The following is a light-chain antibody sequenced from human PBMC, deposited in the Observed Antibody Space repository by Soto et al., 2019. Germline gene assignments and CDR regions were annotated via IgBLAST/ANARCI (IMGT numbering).Light chain of an antibody. Sequence: QLTQSPSSLSASVGDRVTITCRASQGISSYLAWYQQKPGKAPKLLIYAASTLQSGVPSRFSGSGSGTDFTLTISSLQPEDFATYYCEQLNSYPWTFGEGTKVDIK. V-gene: IGKV1-9*01. CDR1: QGISSY. J-gene: IGKJ1*01. CDR3: EQLNSYPWT. CDR2: AAS.